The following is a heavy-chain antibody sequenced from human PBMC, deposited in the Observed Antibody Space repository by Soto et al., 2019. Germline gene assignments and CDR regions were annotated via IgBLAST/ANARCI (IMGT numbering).Heavy chain of an antibody. CDR1: GYSISSSNW. CDR3: ARRKIQGPIDD. CDR2: IYYSGTT. J-gene: IGHJ4*02. Sequence: QVQLQESGPGLVKPSDTLSLTCAVSGYSISSSNWWGWIRQPPGKGLEWIGYIYYSGTTYYNPSLKSRLTMSVDTSKNQFSLKLTYVTAVDTAVYYCARRKIQGPIDDWGQGTLVTVSS. V-gene: IGHV4-28*01.